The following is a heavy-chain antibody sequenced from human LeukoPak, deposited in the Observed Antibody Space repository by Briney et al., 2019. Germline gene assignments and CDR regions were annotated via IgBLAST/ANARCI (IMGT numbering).Heavy chain of an antibody. J-gene: IGHJ6*02. V-gene: IGHV4-34*01. CDR3: ARGKGMATIYYYGMDV. CDR2: INHSGST. D-gene: IGHD5-24*01. Sequence: SETLSLTCAVYGGSFSGYYWSWIRQPPGKGLEWIGEINHSGSTNYNPSLKSRVTISVDTSKNQFSLKLSSVTAADTAVYCCARGKGMATIYYYGMDVWGQGTTVTVSS. CDR1: GGSFSGYY.